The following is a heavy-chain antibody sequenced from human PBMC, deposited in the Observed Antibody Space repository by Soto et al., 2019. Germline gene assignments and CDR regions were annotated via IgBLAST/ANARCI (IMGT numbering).Heavy chain of an antibody. J-gene: IGHJ4*02. D-gene: IGHD3-10*01. CDR1: CDSINTYY. V-gene: IGHV4-4*07. CDR2: SFRGGST. Sequence: QVPLQDSGPGLVTPSETLSLTCTVSCDSINTYYSSWIRQPAGKALEWIGRSFRGGSTNYNPSLKSRVPMSIDTSKNQCSLKLTSLAAAGTVVYYCARGPGGFGDFSLDYWGQGTLGTVPS. CDR3: ARGPGGFGDFSLDY.